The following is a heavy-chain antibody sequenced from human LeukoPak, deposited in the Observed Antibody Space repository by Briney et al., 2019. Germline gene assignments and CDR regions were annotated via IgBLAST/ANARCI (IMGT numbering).Heavy chain of an antibody. D-gene: IGHD5-24*01. Sequence: SETLSLTCTVSGGSISSSSYYWGWIRQPPGKGLEWIGSIYYSGSTYYNPSLKSRVTISVDTSKNQFSLKLSSVTAADTAVYYCATAPLEMAQFWYFDYWGQGTLVTVSS. CDR3: ATAPLEMAQFWYFDY. V-gene: IGHV4-39*07. CDR2: IYYSGST. CDR1: GGSISSSSYY. J-gene: IGHJ4*02.